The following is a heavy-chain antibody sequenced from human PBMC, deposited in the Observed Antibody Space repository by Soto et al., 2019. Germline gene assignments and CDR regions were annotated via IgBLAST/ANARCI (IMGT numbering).Heavy chain of an antibody. J-gene: IGHJ4*02. CDR1: GFTFSSYY. V-gene: IGHV3-7*01. CDR2: VNEDGGEK. CDR3: AKWGGAGSDS. D-gene: IGHD1-26*01. Sequence: VQLVESGGGSVQPGGSLRLSCAASGFTFSSYYMSWVRQAQGKGLEWVANVNEDGGEKYYVDSVKGRFTVSRDNAKNSLYLQMNSLRAEDTAVYYCAKWGGAGSDSWGQGTLVTVSS.